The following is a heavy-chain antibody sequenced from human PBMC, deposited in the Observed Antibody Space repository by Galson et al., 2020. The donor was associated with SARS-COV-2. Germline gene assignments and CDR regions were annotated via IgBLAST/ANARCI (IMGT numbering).Heavy chain of an antibody. V-gene: IGHV3-30-3*01. J-gene: IGHJ4*02. CDR3: ARGPRFGELVAPFDY. D-gene: IGHD3-10*01. CDR1: GFTFSTYA. CDR2: ISNDGSNR. Sequence: TGGSLRLSCAASGFTFSTYAMHWVRQAPGQGLEWVAVISNDGSNRYYAGSVKGRFTISRDNSKNTRYVQLNSLRAEDTAVYYCARGPRFGELVAPFDYWGKGTLVTVSS.